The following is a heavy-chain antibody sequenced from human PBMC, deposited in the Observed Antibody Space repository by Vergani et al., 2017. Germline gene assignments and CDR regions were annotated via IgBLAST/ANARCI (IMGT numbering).Heavy chain of an antibody. CDR2: IWYDGNNK. Sequence: QVQLVESGGGVVQPGRSLRLSCAASGFTFSSYGMHWVRQAPGKGLEWGAVIWYDGNNKYYADSVKGRFTISRDNSKNTLFLQMNSLRAEDTAVYYCARDVYSRSGSYHNGYFDLWGRGTLVTVSS. V-gene: IGHV3-33*01. CDR3: ARDVYSRSGSYHNGYFDL. J-gene: IGHJ2*01. CDR1: GFTFSSYG. D-gene: IGHD1-26*01.